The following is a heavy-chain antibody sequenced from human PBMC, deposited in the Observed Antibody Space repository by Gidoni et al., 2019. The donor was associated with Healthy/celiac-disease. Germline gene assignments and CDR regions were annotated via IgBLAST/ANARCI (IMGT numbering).Heavy chain of an antibody. CDR2: INPNRGGT. J-gene: IGHJ3*02. CDR1: GYTFTGYY. Sequence: QVQLVQSGAEVKKPGASVKVSCKASGYTFTGYYMHWVRQAPGQGLEWMGWINPNRGGTNYAQKFQGWVTMTRDTSISTAYMELSRLRSDDTAVYYCARDCGGDCPGAFDIWGQGTMVTVSS. D-gene: IGHD2-21*02. CDR3: ARDCGGDCPGAFDI. V-gene: IGHV1-2*04.